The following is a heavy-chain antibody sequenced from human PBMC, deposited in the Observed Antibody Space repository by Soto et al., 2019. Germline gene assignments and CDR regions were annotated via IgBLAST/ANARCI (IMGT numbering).Heavy chain of an antibody. Sequence: GGSLRPSCAASGFTFSSYGMHWVRQAPGKGLEWVAVISYDGSNKYYADSVKGRFTISRDNSKNTLYLQMNSLRAEDTAVYYCAKDHRYSSSPAYYYGMDVWGQGTTVTVSS. CDR3: AKDHRYSSSPAYYYGMDV. CDR2: ISYDGSNK. CDR1: GFTFSSYG. D-gene: IGHD6-13*01. J-gene: IGHJ6*02. V-gene: IGHV3-30*18.